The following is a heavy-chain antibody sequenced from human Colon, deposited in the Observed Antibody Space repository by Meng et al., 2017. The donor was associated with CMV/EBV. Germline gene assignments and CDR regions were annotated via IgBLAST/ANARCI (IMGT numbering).Heavy chain of an antibody. Sequence: TYKQYGPALLYPTPTPPLTSTVFGFALTTRGLCVCFSRQPPRKTLELRELIYWGDDKRYSPSLKNRLTITKTTSNNQFVLTMTNMDPDDTGSYYSTHRGDVDYVFDFWGQGALVTASS. CDR2: IYWGDDK. J-gene: IGHJ4*02. V-gene: IGHV2-5*02. CDR3: THRGDVDYVFDF. CDR1: GFALTTRGLC. D-gene: IGHD4-17*01.